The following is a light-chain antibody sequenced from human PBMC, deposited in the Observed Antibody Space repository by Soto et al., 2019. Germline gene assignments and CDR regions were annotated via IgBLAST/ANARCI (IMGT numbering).Light chain of an antibody. CDR1: SGDVGSYNR. V-gene: IGLV2-14*01. Sequence: QSALTQPASVSGSPGQSITISCTGTSGDVGSYNRVSWYQQHPGKAPKLIIYGVSNRPSGISQRFSGSKSGNTASLTISGLQSEDEADYFCSSYTSTNDDVLLGGGTKLTVL. J-gene: IGLJ2*01. CDR2: GVS. CDR3: SSYTSTNDDVL.